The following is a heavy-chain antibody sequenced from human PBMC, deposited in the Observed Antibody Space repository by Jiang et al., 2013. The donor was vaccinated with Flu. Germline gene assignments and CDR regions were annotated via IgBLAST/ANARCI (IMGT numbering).Heavy chain of an antibody. Sequence: LEWVSAISGSGGSTYYADSVKGRFTISRDNSKNTLYLQMNSLRAEDTAVYYCAKGPGIAVAGYFDYWGQGTLVTVSS. J-gene: IGHJ4*02. CDR3: AKGPGIAVAGYFDY. D-gene: IGHD6-19*01. V-gene: IGHV3-23*01. CDR2: ISGSGGST.